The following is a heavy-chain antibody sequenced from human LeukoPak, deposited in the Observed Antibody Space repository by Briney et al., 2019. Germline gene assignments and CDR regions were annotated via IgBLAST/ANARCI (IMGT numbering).Heavy chain of an antibody. J-gene: IGHJ4*02. CDR1: GFTFSDYY. V-gene: IGHV3-11*01. CDR2: ISSSGSTI. Sequence: GGSLRLSCAASGFTFSDYYMSWIRQAPGKGLEWVSYISSSGSTIYYADSVKGRFTISRDNAKNSLYLQMNSLRAEDTAVYYCAKDIGLLQEYYFDYWGQGTLVTVSS. D-gene: IGHD2/OR15-2a*01. CDR3: AKDIGLLQEYYFDY.